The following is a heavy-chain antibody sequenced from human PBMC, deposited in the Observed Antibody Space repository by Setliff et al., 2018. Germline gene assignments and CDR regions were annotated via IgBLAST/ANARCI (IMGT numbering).Heavy chain of an antibody. D-gene: IGHD3-10*01. CDR1: GDSISSRSYQ. Sequence: SETLSLTCTVSGDSISSRSYQWGWIRQPPGKGLEWIGSIYYSGTSYYNPSLKSRVTISVDTSKNQFSLQLTSVTATDTAVYYCARHQFVGGYYGSVTYRHFDYWGQGTLVTVSS. V-gene: IGHV4-39*01. J-gene: IGHJ4*02. CDR2: IYYSGTS. CDR3: ARHQFVGGYYGSVTYRHFDY.